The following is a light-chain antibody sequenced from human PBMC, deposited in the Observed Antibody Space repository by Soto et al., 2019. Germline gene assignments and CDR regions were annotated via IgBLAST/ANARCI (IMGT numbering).Light chain of an antibody. J-gene: IGKJ5*01. CDR2: RTF. V-gene: IGKV3-20*01. CDR1: QTIASRY. CDR3: QQYDTSPPT. Sequence: ESGLTQCPGTLSLSPGERATLSCRASQTIASRYLAWYQHQPGQAPRLLIYRTFARAPGIPDRFSGGGSGTDFTLTISRLEREDFAVYYCQQYDTSPPTCGQGTRLEIK.